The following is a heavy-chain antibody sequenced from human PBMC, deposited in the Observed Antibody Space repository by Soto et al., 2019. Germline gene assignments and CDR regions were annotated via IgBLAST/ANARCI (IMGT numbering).Heavy chain of an antibody. Sequence: GGSLRLSCAASGFTFSSYAMHWVRQAPGKGLEWVAVISYDGSNKYYADSVKGRFTISRDNSKNTLYLQMNSLRAEDTAVYYCAREKSALAGPDAFDIWGQGTMVTVSS. D-gene: IGHD6-19*01. V-gene: IGHV3-30-3*01. CDR2: ISYDGSNK. CDR1: GFTFSSYA. J-gene: IGHJ3*02. CDR3: AREKSALAGPDAFDI.